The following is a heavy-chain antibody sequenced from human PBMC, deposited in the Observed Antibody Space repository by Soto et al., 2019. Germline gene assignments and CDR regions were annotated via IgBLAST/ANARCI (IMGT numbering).Heavy chain of an antibody. V-gene: IGHV1-69*06. CDR2: IIPIFGTA. Sequence: QVQLVQSGAEVKKPGSSVKVSCKASGGTFSSYAISWVRQAPGQGLEWMGWIIPIFGTANYAQKFQGRVTISAEKSTSTAYMELGSLGSEDTAVYYCATLGGTAMVKIDYWGQGTLVTVSS. J-gene: IGHJ4*02. CDR3: ATLGGTAMVKIDY. D-gene: IGHD5-18*01. CDR1: GGTFSSYA.